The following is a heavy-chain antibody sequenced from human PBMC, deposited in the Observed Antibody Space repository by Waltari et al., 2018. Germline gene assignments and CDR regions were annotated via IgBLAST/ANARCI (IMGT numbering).Heavy chain of an antibody. CDR3: ARQEIIVEVTGDAFDI. D-gene: IGHD2-21*02. Sequence: QVQLQQWGAGLLKPSETLSLTCAVYGGSFSGYYWSWIRQPQGKGLEGIGEISHSETTQYNPTLTSRVTISLEPSKNQFSLKLSCVTAADTAVYYCARQEIIVEVTGDAFDIWGQGTMVTVSS. J-gene: IGHJ3*02. CDR2: ISHSETT. CDR1: GGSFSGYY. V-gene: IGHV4-34*01.